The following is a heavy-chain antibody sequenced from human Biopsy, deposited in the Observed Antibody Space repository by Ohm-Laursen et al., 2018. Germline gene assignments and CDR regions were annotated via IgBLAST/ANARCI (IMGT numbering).Heavy chain of an antibody. V-gene: IGHV4-59*01. Sequence: SETLSLTCTVSGGSISSDYWSWIRQSPGKGLEWIGYISNRGSTNYNPSRRGRVTISVDTSKNQFSLRLSSVTAADTAVFFCARLYRLDDYWNDDPPDAFDVWGQGTRVTVSS. CDR3: ARLYRLDDYWNDDPPDAFDV. CDR1: GGSISSDY. J-gene: IGHJ3*01. D-gene: IGHD3-3*01. CDR2: ISNRGST.